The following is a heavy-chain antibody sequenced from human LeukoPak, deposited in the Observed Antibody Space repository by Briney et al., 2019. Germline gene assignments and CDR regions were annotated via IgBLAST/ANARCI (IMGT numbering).Heavy chain of an antibody. J-gene: IGHJ5*02. Sequence: SQTLSLTCTVSGDSIRSGGYYWSWIRQPPGKGLEWIGYIYHSGSTYHNPSLKSRVTMSVDTSKNQFSLKLSSVTAVDTAVYYCARGANSDCSSTSCPNPNWFDPWGQGTLVTVSS. CDR3: ARGANSDCSSTSCPNPNWFDP. D-gene: IGHD2-2*01. CDR2: IYHSGST. CDR1: GDSIRSGGYY. V-gene: IGHV4-30-2*01.